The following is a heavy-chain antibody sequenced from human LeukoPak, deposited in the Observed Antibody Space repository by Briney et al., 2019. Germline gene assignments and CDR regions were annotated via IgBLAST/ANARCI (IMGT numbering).Heavy chain of an antibody. Sequence: GRALRLSCTASGLTFGDYARSWVRQAPGKGLEWVCFIRRKAYGGTKEYAECVKGRVIISRDDYKSIAYLQMNSLKTEDTAVYYCCRVRYCSGRSCYFGAFDIWGQGTMVTVSS. CDR1: GLTFGDYA. CDR2: IRRKAYGGTK. J-gene: IGHJ3*02. D-gene: IGHD2-15*01. V-gene: IGHV3-49*04. CDR3: CRVRYCSGRSCYFGAFDI.